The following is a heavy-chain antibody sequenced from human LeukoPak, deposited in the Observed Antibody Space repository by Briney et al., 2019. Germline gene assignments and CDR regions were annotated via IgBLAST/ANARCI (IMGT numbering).Heavy chain of an antibody. V-gene: IGHV3-30-3*01. CDR3: ARDRLFYFHSPDYRAGYFYAMDV. Sequence: GGSPRLSCSASGFTFNTYPMHWVRQSPGKGLEWVAVTSHDESYKFYAESVKGRFTISRDNSNNTLYLQMNTLRPEDTSVYYCARDRLFYFHSPDYRAGYFYAMDVWGQGTTVTVSS. CDR2: TSHDESYK. CDR1: GFTFNTYP. D-gene: IGHD3-22*01. J-gene: IGHJ6*02.